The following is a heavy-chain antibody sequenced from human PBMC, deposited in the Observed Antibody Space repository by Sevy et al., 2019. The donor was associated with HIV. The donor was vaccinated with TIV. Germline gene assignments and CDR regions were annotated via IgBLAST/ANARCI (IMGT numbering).Heavy chain of an antibody. D-gene: IGHD1-1*01. CDR2: IYYSGST. Sequence: SETLSLTCTVSGGSISSSSYYWGWIRQPPGKGLEWIATIYYSGSTYYNPSLKSRVSIFIDTSKNQFSLKLSPVTAADTALYYCARLSLSRGVTTGSYYFDYWGQGTLVTVSS. J-gene: IGHJ4*02. CDR1: GGSISSSSYY. CDR3: ARLSLSRGVTTGSYYFDY. V-gene: IGHV4-39*01.